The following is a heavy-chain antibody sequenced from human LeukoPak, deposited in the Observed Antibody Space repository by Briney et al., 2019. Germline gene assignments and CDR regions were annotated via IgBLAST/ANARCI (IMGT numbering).Heavy chain of an antibody. J-gene: IGHJ6*02. D-gene: IGHD3-3*01. V-gene: IGHV4-39*01. Sequence: SETLSLTCTVSGGSISSSSYYWGWIRQPPGKGLEWIGSIYYSGSTYYNPSLKSRVTISVDTSKNQFSLKLSSVTAADTAVYYCAWHSYYDFWSGFIQEGYYGMDVWGQGTTVTVSS. CDR2: IYYSGST. CDR3: AWHSYYDFWSGFIQEGYYGMDV. CDR1: GGSISSSSYY.